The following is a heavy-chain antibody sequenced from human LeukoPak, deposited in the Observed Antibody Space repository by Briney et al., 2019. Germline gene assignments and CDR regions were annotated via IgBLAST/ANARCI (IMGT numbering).Heavy chain of an antibody. Sequence: GGSLRLSCAASRFTFSSYSMNWVRQAPGKGLEWVSYISSSSSTIYYADSVKGRFTISRDNAKNSLYLQMNSLRAEDTAVYYCARDYYDSSGYSDYWGQGTLVTVSS. CDR2: ISSSSSTI. J-gene: IGHJ4*02. V-gene: IGHV3-48*04. CDR3: ARDYYDSSGYSDY. D-gene: IGHD3-22*01. CDR1: RFTFSSYS.